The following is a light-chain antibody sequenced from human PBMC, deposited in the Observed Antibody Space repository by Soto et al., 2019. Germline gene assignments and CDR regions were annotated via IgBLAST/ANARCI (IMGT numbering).Light chain of an antibody. V-gene: IGKV1-5*01. J-gene: IGKJ1*01. CDR1: QSISSW. Sequence: DIQMTQSPSTLSASVGDRVTITCRASQSISSWLAWYHQKPVKAPKLLIYDDSSLERGVPSRFSGSGSGTEFTLTISSMQPDDFATFYCQQYNGYSRTLGQGTNVDI. CDR3: QQYNGYSRT. CDR2: DDS.